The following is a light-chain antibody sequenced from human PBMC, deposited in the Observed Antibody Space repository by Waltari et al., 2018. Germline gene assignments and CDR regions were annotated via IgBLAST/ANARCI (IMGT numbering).Light chain of an antibody. CDR1: SNDVGGYHY. J-gene: IGLJ3*02. V-gene: IGLV2-14*01. CDR2: DVN. CDR3: NSFTSSSTWV. Sequence: QSALTQPASVSGSPGQSITISCTGTSNDVGGYHYVSWYQQHPGKVPKLMIFDVNDRPSGVSNRFSGSKSGNTASLTISGLQAEDEADYYCNSFTSSSTWVFGGGTKLTVL.